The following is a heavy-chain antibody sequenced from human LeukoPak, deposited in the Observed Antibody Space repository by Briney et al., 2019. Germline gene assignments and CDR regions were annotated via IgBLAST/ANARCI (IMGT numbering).Heavy chain of an antibody. V-gene: IGHV4-4*07. J-gene: IGHJ4*02. Sequence: SETLSLTCAVSGDSFSTYYWTWLRQPAGKGLEWIGRIYTSGSTNYNPSLKSRVTMSIDTSKKQFSLKLTSVTAADTAVYYCARDLGYDSSGYHYWGQGTLVTVSS. D-gene: IGHD3-22*01. CDR3: ARDLGYDSSGYHY. CDR2: IYTSGST. CDR1: GDSFSTYY.